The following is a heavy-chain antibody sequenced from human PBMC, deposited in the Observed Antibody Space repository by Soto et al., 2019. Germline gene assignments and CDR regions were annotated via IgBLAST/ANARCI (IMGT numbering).Heavy chain of an antibody. CDR3: AKDPEGYCSSFSCYTYHGLDV. V-gene: IGHV3-30*18. D-gene: IGHD2-2*01. CDR2: ISYDGSYK. Sequence: GGSLRLSCAASGFTFSSYVMHWVRQAPGKGLEWVAVISYDGSYKYYADSVKGRFTISRDNSKHTLYPQMSSLRVEDTAVYYCAKDPEGYCSSFSCYTYHGLDVWGQGTTVTV. CDR1: GFTFSSYV. J-gene: IGHJ6*02.